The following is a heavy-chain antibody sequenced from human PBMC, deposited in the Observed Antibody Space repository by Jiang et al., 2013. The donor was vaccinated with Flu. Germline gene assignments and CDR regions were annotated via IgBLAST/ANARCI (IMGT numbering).Heavy chain of an antibody. D-gene: IGHD6-19*01. CDR1: GGSFRGYY. CDR3: AREGTQQWLFDY. J-gene: IGHJ4*02. Sequence: LLKPSETLSLTCGVSGGSFRGYYWSWIRQSPGKGLEWIGQVKHDGSTDYSTSLKSRVTISLDTSRNQLSLRLSSVTAADTAMYYCAREGTQQWLFDYWGQGTPVTVSS. CDR2: VKHDGST. V-gene: IGHV4-34*01.